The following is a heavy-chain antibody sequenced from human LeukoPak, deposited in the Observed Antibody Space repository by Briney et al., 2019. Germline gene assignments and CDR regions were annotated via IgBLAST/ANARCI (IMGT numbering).Heavy chain of an antibody. CDR2: INHSGST. CDR1: GGSFSGYY. J-gene: IGHJ6*03. D-gene: IGHD4-17*01. CDR3: ASGGDYVYYYYYYMDV. Sequence: SETLSLTCAVYGGSFSGYYWSWIRQPPGKGLEWIGEINHSGSTNYNPSLKGRVTISVDTSKNQFSLKLSSVTAADTAVYYCASGGDYVYYYYYYMDVWGKGTTVTVSS. V-gene: IGHV4-34*01.